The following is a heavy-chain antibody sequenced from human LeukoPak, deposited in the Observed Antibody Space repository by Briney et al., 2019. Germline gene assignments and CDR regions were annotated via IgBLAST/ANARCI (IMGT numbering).Heavy chain of an antibody. Sequence: VASVKVSCKASGYTFTGYYMHWVRQAPGQGLEWMGWINPNSGGTNYAQKFQGWVTMTRDTSISTAYMELSRLRSDDTAVYYCARGPPLDYYDSSGYLGDYWGQGTLVTVSS. CDR2: INPNSGGT. CDR1: GYTFTGYY. D-gene: IGHD3-22*01. CDR3: ARGPPLDYYDSSGYLGDY. V-gene: IGHV1-2*04. J-gene: IGHJ4*02.